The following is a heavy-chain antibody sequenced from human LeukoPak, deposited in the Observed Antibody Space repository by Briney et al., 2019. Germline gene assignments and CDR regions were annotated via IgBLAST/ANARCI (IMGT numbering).Heavy chain of an antibody. CDR2: ISGSGGST. V-gene: IGHV3-23*01. J-gene: IGHJ4*02. CDR3: AKDQDIVVVPAAIVY. Sequence: LPGGSLRLSCAASGFTFSSYAMSWVRQAPGKGLEWVSAISGSGGSTYYADSVKGRFTISRDNSKNTLYLQMNSLRAEDTAVYYCAKDQDIVVVPAAIVYWGQGTLVTASS. CDR1: GFTFSSYA. D-gene: IGHD2-2*01.